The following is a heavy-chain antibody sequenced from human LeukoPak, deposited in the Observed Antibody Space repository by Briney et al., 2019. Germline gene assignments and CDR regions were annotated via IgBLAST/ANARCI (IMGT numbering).Heavy chain of an antibody. CDR1: GDSMSNYY. Sequence: NPSETLSLTCTVSGDSMSNYYWSWIRQPPGKGLEWSGYIYYSGSTKNNPSLKSRVIISVDTSKNQFALKLSSVTAADTAVYYCARDSAPSSGIAVAGYFDPWGQGTLVTVSA. V-gene: IGHV4-59*01. CDR3: ARDSAPSSGIAVAGYFDP. D-gene: IGHD6-19*01. J-gene: IGHJ4*02. CDR2: IYYSGST.